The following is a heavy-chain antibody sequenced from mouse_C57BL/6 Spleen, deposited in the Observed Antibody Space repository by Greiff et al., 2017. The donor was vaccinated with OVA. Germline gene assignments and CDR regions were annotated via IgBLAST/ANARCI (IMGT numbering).Heavy chain of an antibody. CDR3: ARGASGYDGYSYAMDY. V-gene: IGHV1-9*01. CDR2: ILPGSGST. Sequence: QVQLQQSGAELMKPGASVKLSCKATGYTFTGYWIEWVKQRPGHGLEWIGEILPGSGSTNYNEKFKGKATFTADTSSNTAYMQLSSLTTEDSASYYCARGASGYDGYSYAMDYWGQGTSVTVSS. CDR1: GYTFTGYW. D-gene: IGHD2-3*01. J-gene: IGHJ4*01.